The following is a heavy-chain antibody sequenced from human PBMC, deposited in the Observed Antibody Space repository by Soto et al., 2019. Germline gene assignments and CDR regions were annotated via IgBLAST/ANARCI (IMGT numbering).Heavy chain of an antibody. CDR2: ITWDAGSA. CDR3: AKEKDRIFDY. V-gene: IGHV3-43*01. CDR1: GFTFDDHT. Sequence: GGSLRLSCAGSGFTFDDHTMHWARQAPGKGLEWVSLITWDAGSAFYADSVRGRFTISRDNSKNSLYLQMNSLRTEDSALYYCAKEKDRIFDYWGRGTPVTVSS. J-gene: IGHJ4*02.